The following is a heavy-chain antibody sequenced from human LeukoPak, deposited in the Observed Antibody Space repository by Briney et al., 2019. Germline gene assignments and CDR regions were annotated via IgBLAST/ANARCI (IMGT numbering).Heavy chain of an antibody. Sequence: PGGSLRLSCAASGFTFSSYWMHWVRHAPGKGLVWVSRINSDGSSTSYADSVKGRFTISRDNAKNTLYLQMNSLRAEDTAVYYCARRVLGYCSGGSCLFDYWGQGTLVTVSS. V-gene: IGHV3-74*01. D-gene: IGHD2-15*01. CDR2: INSDGSST. CDR3: ARRVLGYCSGGSCLFDY. J-gene: IGHJ4*02. CDR1: GFTFSSYW.